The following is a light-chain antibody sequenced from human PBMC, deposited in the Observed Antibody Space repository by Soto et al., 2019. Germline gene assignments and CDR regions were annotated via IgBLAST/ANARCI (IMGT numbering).Light chain of an antibody. J-gene: IGKJ1*01. CDR1: QGIRND. CDR2: AAS. Sequence: AIQMTQSPSSLSSSVGDRVTITCRASQGIRNDLGWYQQKPGKAPKLLIYAASGLQSGVPSRFSGSGSGTDFTLTISSLQPEDFATYYCLQDYNYPRTFGQGTKVEIQ. V-gene: IGKV1-6*01. CDR3: LQDYNYPRT.